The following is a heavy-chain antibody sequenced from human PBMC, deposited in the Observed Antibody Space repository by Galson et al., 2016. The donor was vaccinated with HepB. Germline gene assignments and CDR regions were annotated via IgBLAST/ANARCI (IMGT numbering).Heavy chain of an antibody. CDR2: IYNDGST. CDR3: ARIRPREFYAMDV. V-gene: IGHV3-53*01. Sequence: SLRLSCAASGFTVNSKYLSWVRQAPGKGLEWVSIIYNDGSTYYADSVKGRFTISRDNSNNTLYLQMNSLRAEGTAVYYCARIRPREFYAMDVWGQGTTVTVSS. J-gene: IGHJ6*02. CDR1: GFTVNSKY.